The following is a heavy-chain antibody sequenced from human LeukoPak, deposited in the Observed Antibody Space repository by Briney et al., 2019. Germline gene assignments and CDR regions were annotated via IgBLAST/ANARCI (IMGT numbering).Heavy chain of an antibody. CDR1: GFTFSSYA. Sequence: GESLRLSCAASGFTFSSYAMSWVRQAPGKGLEWVSAISGSGGSTYYADSVKGRFTISRDNSKNTLYLQMNSLRAEDTAVYYCALQSMGYFDYWGQGTLVTVSS. J-gene: IGHJ4*02. CDR3: ALQSMGYFDY. D-gene: IGHD2/OR15-2a*01. V-gene: IGHV3-23*01. CDR2: ISGSGGST.